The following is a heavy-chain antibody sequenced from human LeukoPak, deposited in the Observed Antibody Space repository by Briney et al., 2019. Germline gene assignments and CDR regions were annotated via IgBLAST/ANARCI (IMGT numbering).Heavy chain of an antibody. J-gene: IGHJ3*02. CDR1: GFTFSSYG. V-gene: IGHV3-30*18. CDR3: AKVHTNWGFEAFDI. CDR2: ISYDGSNK. D-gene: IGHD7-27*01. Sequence: PGRSLRLSCAASGFTFSSYGMHWVRQAPGKGLEWVAVISYDGSNKYYADSVKGRFTISRDNSKNTLYLQMNSLRAEDTAVYYCAKVHTNWGFEAFDIWGQGTMVTVSS.